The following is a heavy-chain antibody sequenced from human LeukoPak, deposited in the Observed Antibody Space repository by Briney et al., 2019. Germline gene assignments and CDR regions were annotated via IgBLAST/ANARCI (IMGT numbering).Heavy chain of an antibody. CDR1: GGSIGSSSYY. V-gene: IGHV4-39*07. Sequence: SETLSLTCTVSGGSIGSSSYYWGWIRQPPGKGLEWIGSIYYSGSTYYNPSLKSRVTISVDTSKNQFSLKLSSVTAADTAVYYCARDIRADYYDSSGYYYLYWFDPWGQGTLVTVSS. CDR2: IYYSGST. D-gene: IGHD3-22*01. CDR3: ARDIRADYYDSSGYYYLYWFDP. J-gene: IGHJ5*02.